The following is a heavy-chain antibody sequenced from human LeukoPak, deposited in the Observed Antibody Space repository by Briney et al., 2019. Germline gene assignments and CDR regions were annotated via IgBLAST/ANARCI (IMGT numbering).Heavy chain of an antibody. CDR2: IYPGDSDT. J-gene: IGHJ4*02. V-gene: IGHV5-51*01. Sequence: GESLKISCKGSGYSFTSYWIGWLRQMPGKGLEWMGIIYPGDSDTRYSPSFQGQVTISADKSISTAYLQWSSLKASDTAMYHCARAGSGWELLHYFDYWGQGTLVTVSS. CDR3: ARAGSGWELLHYFDY. D-gene: IGHD1-26*01. CDR1: GYSFTSYW.